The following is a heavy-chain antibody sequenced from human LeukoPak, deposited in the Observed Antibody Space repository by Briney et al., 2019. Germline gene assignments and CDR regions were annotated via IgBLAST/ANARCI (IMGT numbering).Heavy chain of an antibody. CDR2: IYYSGST. J-gene: IGHJ4*02. CDR3: ARYYYDSRYYFDY. CDR1: GGSVRSGSYY. Sequence: SETLSLTCTVSGGSVRSGSYYWSWIRQPPGKGLEWIGYIYYSGSTNYHPSLKSRVTISVDTSKNQFSLKLSSVTAADTAMYYCARYYYDSRYYFDYWGQGTLVTVSS. D-gene: IGHD3-22*01. V-gene: IGHV4-61*01.